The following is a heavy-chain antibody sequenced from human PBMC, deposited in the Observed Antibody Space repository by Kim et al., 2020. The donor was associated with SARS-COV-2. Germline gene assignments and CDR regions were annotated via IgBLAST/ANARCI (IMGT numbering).Heavy chain of an antibody. Sequence: SVKVSCKASGGTFSSYAISWVRQAPGQGLEWMGGIIPIFGTANYAQKFQGRVTTTADESTSTAYMELSSLRSEDTAVHYCAREGGYCSGGSCPTEFFDYWGQGTLVTVSS. CDR1: GGTFSSYA. CDR3: AREGGYCSGGSCPTEFFDY. J-gene: IGHJ4*02. V-gene: IGHV1-69*13. D-gene: IGHD2-15*01. CDR2: IIPIFGTA.